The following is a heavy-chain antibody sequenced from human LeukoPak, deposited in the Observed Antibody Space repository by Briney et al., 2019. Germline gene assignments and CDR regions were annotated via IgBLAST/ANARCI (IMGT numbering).Heavy chain of an antibody. D-gene: IGHD6-19*01. V-gene: IGHV4-39*01. CDR2: IYYSGNT. CDR3: ASAGWYGNYYYYYMDV. Sequence: SETLSLTCTVSGVSISSNNSYWVWIRQPPGKGLEWIRSIYYSGNTYYNASLKSQVSIAIDTSKNQFSLKLTSVTAADTAVYYCASAGWYGNYYYYYMDVWGKGTTVTVSS. J-gene: IGHJ6*03. CDR1: GVSISSNNSY.